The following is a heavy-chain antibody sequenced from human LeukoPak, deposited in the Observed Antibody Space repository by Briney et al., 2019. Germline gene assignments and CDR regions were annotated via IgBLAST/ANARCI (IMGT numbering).Heavy chain of an antibody. D-gene: IGHD1-26*01. J-gene: IGHJ4*02. V-gene: IGHV3-74*01. CDR3: ARYGSYVQLYD. Sequence: PGKSLKLSCAASGFTFSSYWMHWVRQAPGQGLGWVSRINTDGSSTSYADSVKGRFTISRDNAKNTLYLQMNSLRAEDTAVYYWARYGSYVQLYDGGQVTLVSVSS. CDR2: INTDGSST. CDR1: GFTFSSYW.